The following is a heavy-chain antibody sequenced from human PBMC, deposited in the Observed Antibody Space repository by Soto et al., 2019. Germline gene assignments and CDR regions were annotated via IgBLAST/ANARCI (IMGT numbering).Heavy chain of an antibody. CDR1: GGTFSSYA. Sequence: QVQLVQSGAEVKKPGSSVKVSCKASGGTFSSYAISWVRQAPGQGLEWMGGIIPIFGTANYAQKFQGRVTITADESTSTAYMELSSLRSEDTAVYYCASEYDILTGYYSPTYYYYYGMDVWGQGTTVTVSS. V-gene: IGHV1-69*01. CDR2: IIPIFGTA. CDR3: ASEYDILTGYYSPTYYYYYGMDV. J-gene: IGHJ6*02. D-gene: IGHD3-9*01.